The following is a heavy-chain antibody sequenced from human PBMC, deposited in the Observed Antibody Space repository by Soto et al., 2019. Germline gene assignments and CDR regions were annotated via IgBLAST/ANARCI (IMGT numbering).Heavy chain of an antibody. V-gene: IGHV4-39*01. CDR1: GGSITSSNYY. D-gene: IGHD1-1*01. CDR2: IYYSGST. CDR3: TIRRSGTSERDG. J-gene: IGHJ6*02. Sequence: QLQLQESGPGLVKPSETLSLTCTVSGGSITSSNYYWGWIRQSPGKGLEWIGNIYYSGSTHYNPSLKSRVSISVDTSENHFARKLSSGTASDTAMYYCTIRRSGTSERDGWGQGTTVTVSS.